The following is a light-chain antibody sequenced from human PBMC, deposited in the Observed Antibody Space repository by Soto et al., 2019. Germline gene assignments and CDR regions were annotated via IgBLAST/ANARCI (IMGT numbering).Light chain of an antibody. V-gene: IGKV3-11*01. J-gene: IGKJ4*01. CDR3: QQRSDWPST. CDR2: DSS. CDR1: QSVGTY. Sequence: EIVLTQSPATLSLSPGERATISCRASQSVGTYFAWYQHKPGQAPRLLIYDSSNRATGIPARFSGSGSGTDFTLTISSPEPEDFAVYYCQQRSDWPSTFGGGTKVEIK.